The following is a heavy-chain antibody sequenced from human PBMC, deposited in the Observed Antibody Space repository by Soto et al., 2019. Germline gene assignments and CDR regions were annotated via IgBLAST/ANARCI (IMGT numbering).Heavy chain of an antibody. V-gene: IGHV4-61*08. CDR2: IYYTGST. CDR1: GGSISSGDYY. Sequence: SETLSLTCTVSGGSISSGDYYWSWIRQPPGKGLEWIGYIYYTGSTNYNPSLKSRVTISVDTSKNQFSLKLSSVTAADTAVYYCARARDGDYVFDDWGQGILVTVSS. D-gene: IGHD4-17*01. J-gene: IGHJ4*02. CDR3: ARARDGDYVFDD.